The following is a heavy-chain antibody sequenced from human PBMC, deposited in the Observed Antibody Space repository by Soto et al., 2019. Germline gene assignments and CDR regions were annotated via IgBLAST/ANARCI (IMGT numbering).Heavy chain of an antibody. CDR1: GYTFTSYG. D-gene: IGHD5-12*01. CDR2: ISAYNGKT. Sequence: GASVKVSCXASGYTFTSYGISWVRQAPGQGLEWMGWISAYNGKTNYAQNVQGRVTMTTDTSTRTAYMDLRSLRSDDTAVYYCARGGDVNYYHGMDVWGQGTTVTVSS. V-gene: IGHV1-18*01. J-gene: IGHJ6*02. CDR3: ARGGDVNYYHGMDV.